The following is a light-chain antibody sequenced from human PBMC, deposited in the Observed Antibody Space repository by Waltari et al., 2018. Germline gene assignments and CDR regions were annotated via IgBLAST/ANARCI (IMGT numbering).Light chain of an antibody. CDR2: GAS. V-gene: IGKV3-15*01. Sequence: TQSPATLSVSLGERVTLPCRASESISINLAWYQQKPGQTPRLIIHGASKRATGVPARFAGSGSRTEFTLIISSLQSEDIAVYYCHQYNNRPPYTFGQGTKLEIK. CDR1: ESISIN. J-gene: IGKJ2*01. CDR3: HQYNNRPPYT.